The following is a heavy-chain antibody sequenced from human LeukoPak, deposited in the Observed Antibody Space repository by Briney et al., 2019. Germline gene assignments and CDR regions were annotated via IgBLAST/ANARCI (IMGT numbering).Heavy chain of an antibody. V-gene: IGHV4-34*01. J-gene: IGHJ4*02. CDR2: INHSGST. Sequence: SETLTLACAVYGGSFSGYYWSWLRDSPGKGLEWTGEINHSGSTNYNPSLKSRVTISVDTYKNQFSVKLSSVTAADPAVYYCARSDFWSGSYDYWGQGTLVTVSS. CDR1: GGSFSGYY. D-gene: IGHD3-3*01. CDR3: ARSDFWSGSYDY.